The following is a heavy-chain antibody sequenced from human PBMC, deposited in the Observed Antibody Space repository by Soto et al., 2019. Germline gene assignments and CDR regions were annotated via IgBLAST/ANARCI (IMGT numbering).Heavy chain of an antibody. CDR2: IIPFVGTA. D-gene: IGHD1-26*01. CDR3: VRRTEGKEGYSY. V-gene: IGHV1-69*06. J-gene: IGHJ4*02. Sequence: QVQLVQSGAEVKKPGSSVKVSCQVSGGTFSTYGLGWVRQAPGQGLEWMGAIIPFVGTANYAQKFRDRVTITADRSTTTTYMAVKSLTLEDPAVYSCVRRTEGKEGYSYWGQGTLVSVS. CDR1: GGTFSTYG.